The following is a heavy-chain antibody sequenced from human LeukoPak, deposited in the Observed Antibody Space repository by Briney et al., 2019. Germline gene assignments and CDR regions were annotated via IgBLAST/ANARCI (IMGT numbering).Heavy chain of an antibody. Sequence: SETLSLTCTVSGGSISSYYWCWIRQPPGKGLEWIGYIYYSGSTNYNPSLKSRVTISVDTSKNQFSLKLSSVTAADTAVYYCARVIAAAGPFDYWGQGTLVTVSS. D-gene: IGHD6-13*01. J-gene: IGHJ4*02. CDR2: IYYSGST. CDR3: ARVIAAAGPFDY. CDR1: GGSISSYY. V-gene: IGHV4-59*01.